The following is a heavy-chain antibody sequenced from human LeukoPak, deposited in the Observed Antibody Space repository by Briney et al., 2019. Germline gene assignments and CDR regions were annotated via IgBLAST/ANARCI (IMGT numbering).Heavy chain of an antibody. Sequence: GGSLRLSCEASGLTFNRYWMTWVRQAPGKGLEWVANIKQDGSEKNYVDSVKGRFTISRDNARNSLSLRMNSLSAEDTAVYYCATGYSSGWYFYFQHWGQGSLVSVSS. D-gene: IGHD6-19*01. J-gene: IGHJ1*01. CDR1: GLTFNRYW. CDR3: ATGYSSGWYFYFQH. V-gene: IGHV3-7*01. CDR2: IKQDGSEK.